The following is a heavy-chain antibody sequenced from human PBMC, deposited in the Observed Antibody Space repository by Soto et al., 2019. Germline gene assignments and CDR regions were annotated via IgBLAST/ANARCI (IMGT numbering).Heavy chain of an antibody. D-gene: IGHD2-8*01. V-gene: IGHV4-4*02. CDR3: ARGCDCYSYGMDV. CDR1: GGSISSSNW. CDR2: IYHSGST. Sequence: QVQLQESGPGLVKPSGTLSLTCAVSGGSISSSNWWSWVRQPPGKGLEGIGEIYHSGSTNYNPSLKCRVTISVDKSKNQFSLKLSSVTAADTAGYYCARGCDCYSYGMDVWGQGTTVTVSS. J-gene: IGHJ6*02.